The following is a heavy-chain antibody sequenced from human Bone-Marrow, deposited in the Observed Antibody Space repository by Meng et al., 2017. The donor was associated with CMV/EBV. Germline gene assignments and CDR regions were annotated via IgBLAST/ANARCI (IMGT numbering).Heavy chain of an antibody. J-gene: IGHJ4*02. V-gene: IGHV3-48*04. D-gene: IGHD2-2*02. CDR2: ISAGSSII. Sequence: LSLTCAASGFTFSTYSMNWVRQAPGKGLEWVSYISAGSSIIYYADSVKGRFTVSRDNVKNSLYLQMNSLRAEDTAIYYCARGAYCSDSSCYTSLFDFWGQGALVTVSS. CDR1: GFTFSTYS. CDR3: ARGAYCSDSSCYTSLFDF.